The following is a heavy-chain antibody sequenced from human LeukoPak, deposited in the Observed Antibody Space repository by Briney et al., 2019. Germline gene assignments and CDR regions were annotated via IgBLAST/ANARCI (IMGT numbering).Heavy chain of an antibody. J-gene: IGHJ4*02. CDR2: INPNSGGT. CDR3: ASLLGYCSGGSCSPYYFDY. D-gene: IGHD2-15*01. CDR1: GYTFTGYY. V-gene: IGHV1-2*02. Sequence: GASVKVSCKASGYTFTGYYMHWGRQAPGEGLEWMGWINPNSGGTNYAQKFQGRATMTRDTSISTAYMELSRLRSDDTAVYYCASLLGYCSGGSCSPYYFDYWGQGTLVTVSS.